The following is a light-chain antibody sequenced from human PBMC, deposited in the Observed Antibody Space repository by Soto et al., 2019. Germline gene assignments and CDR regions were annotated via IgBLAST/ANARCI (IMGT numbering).Light chain of an antibody. CDR1: QTVLSSSNNKNY. Sequence: DIVMTQSPDSLAVSLGERATINCKTSQTVLSSSNNKNYLIWYQQKPGQPPKLLISCASTRESGVPDRFSGSGSGTDFTLTISSLQAEDVAVYYCQQCYSAPLTFGGGTKVEIK. V-gene: IGKV4-1*01. CDR3: QQCYSAPLT. CDR2: CAS. J-gene: IGKJ4*01.